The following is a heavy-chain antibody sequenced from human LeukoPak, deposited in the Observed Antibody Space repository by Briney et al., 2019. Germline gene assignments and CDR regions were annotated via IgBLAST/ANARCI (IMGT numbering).Heavy chain of an antibody. CDR3: ARVAGGYSYGNTFDY. V-gene: IGHV3-20*04. J-gene: IGHJ4*02. Sequence: GGSLRLSCAASGFTFDGYGVTWVRQAPGKGLEWVSGISWNGVSIGYGDSVKGRFTISRDNAKNSLYLQMNSLRTEDTALYYCARVAGGYSYGNTFDYWGQGTLVTVSS. D-gene: IGHD5-12*01. CDR2: ISWNGVSI. CDR1: GFTFDGYG.